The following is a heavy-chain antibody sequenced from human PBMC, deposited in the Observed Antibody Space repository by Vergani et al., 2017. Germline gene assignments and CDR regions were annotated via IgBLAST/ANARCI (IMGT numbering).Heavy chain of an antibody. Sequence: QVQLVQSGAEVKKPGASVKVSCKASGYTFTSYAMHWVRQAPGQGLEWMGRIIPILGTANYAQKFQGRVTITADESTSTAYMELSSLRSEDTAVYYCARDGFAGEWVIPGYYYYYMDVWGKGTTVTVSS. CDR2: IIPILGTA. J-gene: IGHJ6*03. CDR1: GYTFTSYA. D-gene: IGHD3-10*01. CDR3: ARDGFAGEWVIPGYYYYYMDV. V-gene: IGHV1-69*11.